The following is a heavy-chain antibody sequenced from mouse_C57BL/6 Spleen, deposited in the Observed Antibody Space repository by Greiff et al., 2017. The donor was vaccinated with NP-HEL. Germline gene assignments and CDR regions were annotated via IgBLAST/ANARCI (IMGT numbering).Heavy chain of an antibody. D-gene: IGHD1-1*01. V-gene: IGHV5-9-1*02. CDR3: TREGFYYYGSSPYYFDY. CDR1: GFTFSSYA. J-gene: IGHJ2*01. Sequence: EVHLVESGEGLVKPGGSLKLSCAASGFTFSSYAMSWVRQTPEKRLGWVAYISSGGDYIYYADTVKGRFTISRDNARNTLYLQMSSLKSEDTAMYYCTREGFYYYGSSPYYFDYWGQGTTLTVSS. CDR2: ISSGGDYI.